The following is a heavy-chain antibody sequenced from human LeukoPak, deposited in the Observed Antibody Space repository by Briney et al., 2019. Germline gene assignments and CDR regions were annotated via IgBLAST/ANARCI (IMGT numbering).Heavy chain of an antibody. CDR2: IYYMGNT. CDR1: GGSISSGGYY. J-gene: IGHJ3*02. Sequence: PSQTLSLTCTVSGGSISSGGYYWSWIRQPPGRGLEWIGYIYYMGNTNYNPSLKSRVTTSVDTSKNQFSLKLSSVTAADTAVYYCARAHYDILTGYYHDAFDIWGQGTMVTVSS. CDR3: ARAHYDILTGYYHDAFDI. V-gene: IGHV4-61*08. D-gene: IGHD3-9*01.